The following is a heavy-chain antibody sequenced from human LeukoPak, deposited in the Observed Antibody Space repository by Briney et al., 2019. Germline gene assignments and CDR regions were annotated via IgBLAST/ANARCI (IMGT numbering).Heavy chain of an antibody. Sequence: GGSLRLSCAVSGFTVRSIHMNWVRQAPGKGLEWVSYISSSGSTIYYADSVKGRFTISRDNAKNSLYLQMNSLRAEDTAVYYCAREGYCSSTSCPTGFDYWGQGTLVTVSS. V-gene: IGHV3-48*03. CDR2: ISSSGSTI. CDR1: GFTVRSIH. CDR3: AREGYCSSTSCPTGFDY. D-gene: IGHD2-2*01. J-gene: IGHJ4*02.